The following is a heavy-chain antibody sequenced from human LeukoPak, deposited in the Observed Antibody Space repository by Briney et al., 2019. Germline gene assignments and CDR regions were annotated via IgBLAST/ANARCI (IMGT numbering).Heavy chain of an antibody. CDR2: INQAGTKG. J-gene: IGHJ4*02. D-gene: IGHD1-1*01. CDR1: GFTFSDYF. CDR3: SRENWSQDH. Sequence: GGSLRPSWAASGFTFSDYFMTWVRQAPGKGLEWVAHINQAGTKGNYVDSVRGRFTISRDNDKKSLYLQMDSLRAEDTASYYCSRENWSQDHWGQGILVTVSS. V-gene: IGHV3-7*01.